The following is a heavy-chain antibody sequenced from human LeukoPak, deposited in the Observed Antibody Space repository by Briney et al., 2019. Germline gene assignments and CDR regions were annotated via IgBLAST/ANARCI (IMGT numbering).Heavy chain of an antibody. CDR3: ATSEGY. V-gene: IGHV3-7*03. Sequence: GGSLRLYCAASGFTLNTHWMSWVRQAPGKGLERVANIKQDGRDTYYVDSVKGRFTISRDNAKNSLNLQMNSLRAEDTAMYYCATSEGYWGQGTLVTVSS. CDR1: GFTLNTHW. CDR2: IKQDGRDT. J-gene: IGHJ4*02.